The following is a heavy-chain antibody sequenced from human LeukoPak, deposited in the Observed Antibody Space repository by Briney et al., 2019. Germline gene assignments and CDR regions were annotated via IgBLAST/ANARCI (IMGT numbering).Heavy chain of an antibody. D-gene: IGHD6-13*01. V-gene: IGHV4-59*01. CDR1: GGSISSYY. CDR2: IYYSGST. CDR3: ARVKGSSWSYYYYGMDV. J-gene: IGHJ6*02. Sequence: SETLSLTCTVSGGSISSYYWSWIRQPPGKGLEWIGYIYYSGSTNYNPSLKSRVTISVDTSKNQFSLKLSSVTAADTAVYYCARVKGSSWSYYYYGMDVWGQGTTVTVSS.